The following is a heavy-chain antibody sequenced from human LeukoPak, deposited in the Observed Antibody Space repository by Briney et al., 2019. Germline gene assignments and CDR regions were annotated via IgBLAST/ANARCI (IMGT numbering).Heavy chain of an antibody. CDR3: ATSGLWFGELLGFDY. CDR2: INPNSGGT. D-gene: IGHD3-10*01. Sequence: ASVKVSCKASGYTFTGYYMHWVRQAPGQGLEWMGWINPNSGGTNYAQKFQGRVTMTEDTSTDTAYMELSSLRSEDTAVYYCATSGLWFGELLGFDYWGQGTLVTVSS. CDR1: GYTFTGYY. J-gene: IGHJ4*02. V-gene: IGHV1-2*02.